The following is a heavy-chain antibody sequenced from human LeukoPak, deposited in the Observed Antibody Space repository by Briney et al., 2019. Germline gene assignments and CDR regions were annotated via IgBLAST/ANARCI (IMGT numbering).Heavy chain of an antibody. V-gene: IGHV3-21*05. CDR1: EFTFSLYA. CDR3: ARDTYQPGLIDC. CDR2: INDVSSDI. Sequence: GGSLRLSCAASEFTFSLYAMNWVLQAPGKGLEWVSYINDVSSDIHYADSVKGRFTISRDNAKNTLYLQVNSLRAEDTAVYYCARDTYQPGLIDCWGQGTLVTVSS. J-gene: IGHJ4*02. D-gene: IGHD2-2*01.